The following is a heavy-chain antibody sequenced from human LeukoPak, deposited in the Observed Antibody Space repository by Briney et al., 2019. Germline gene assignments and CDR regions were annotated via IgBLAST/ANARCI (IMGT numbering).Heavy chain of an antibody. Sequence: GSSVKVSCKASGGTFSSYAISWVRQAPGQGPEWMGRIIPIFGIANYAQKFQGRVTITADKSTSTAYMELSSLRSEDTAVYYCARDDYGRRENAFDIWGQGTMVTVSS. CDR1: GGTFSSYA. D-gene: IGHD4-17*01. J-gene: IGHJ3*02. V-gene: IGHV1-69*04. CDR3: ARDDYGRRENAFDI. CDR2: IIPIFGIA.